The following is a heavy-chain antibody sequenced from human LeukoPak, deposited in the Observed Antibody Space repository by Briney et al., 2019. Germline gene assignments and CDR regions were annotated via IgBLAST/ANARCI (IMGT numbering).Heavy chain of an antibody. Sequence: SETLSLTCTVSGGSISSYYWSWIRQPPGKGLEWIGYIYHSGSTNYNPSLKSRVAQSVDTSKNQFSLKLRSVTAADTAVYYCARVSCSGGNCYFDYWGQGTLVTVSS. CDR3: ARVSCSGGNCYFDY. CDR1: GGSISSYY. CDR2: IYHSGST. V-gene: IGHV4-59*01. J-gene: IGHJ4*02. D-gene: IGHD2-15*01.